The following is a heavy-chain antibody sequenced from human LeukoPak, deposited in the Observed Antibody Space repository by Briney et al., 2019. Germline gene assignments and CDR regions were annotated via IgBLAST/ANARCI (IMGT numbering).Heavy chain of an antibody. D-gene: IGHD2-15*01. CDR3: ASDYCSGGSCYSDYAFDI. Sequence: SETLSLTCAVYGGSFSGYLWTWIRQSPGKGLEWIGEISSGGNSNENPSLKSRVSISVDTSKNQFSLKLRSVTAADTAVYYCASDYCSGGSCYSDYAFDIWGQGTMVTVSS. CDR1: GGSFSGYL. CDR2: ISSGGNS. V-gene: IGHV4-34*01. J-gene: IGHJ3*02.